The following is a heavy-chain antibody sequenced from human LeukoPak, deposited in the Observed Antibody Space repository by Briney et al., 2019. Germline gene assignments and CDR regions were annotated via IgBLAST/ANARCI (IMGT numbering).Heavy chain of an antibody. Sequence: GGSLRLSCSASGFTFSSYAIHWVRQAPGKGLEYVSAISDNGGSTYYADSVKGRFTISRDNSKDTLYLQMSSLRAEDTAVYYCVKYSSGWYDYWGQGTLVTVSS. CDR2: ISDNGGST. D-gene: IGHD6-19*01. CDR3: VKYSSGWYDY. V-gene: IGHV3-64D*06. J-gene: IGHJ4*02. CDR1: GFTFSSYA.